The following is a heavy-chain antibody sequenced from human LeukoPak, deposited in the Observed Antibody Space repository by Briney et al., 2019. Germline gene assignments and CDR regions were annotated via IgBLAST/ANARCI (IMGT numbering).Heavy chain of an antibody. CDR3: ARGPLTYYYDSSGWNQYFQH. CDR1: GFAFRSYA. J-gene: IGHJ1*01. D-gene: IGHD3-22*01. V-gene: IGHV3-30-3*01. CDR2: ISYDASNK. Sequence: GGSLRLSCAASGFAFRSYAMHWVRQAPGKGLEWVTIISYDASNKYYADSVKGRFTISRDNSKNTLYLQMNSLRAEDTAVYYCARGPLTYYYDSSGWNQYFQHWGQGTLVTVSP.